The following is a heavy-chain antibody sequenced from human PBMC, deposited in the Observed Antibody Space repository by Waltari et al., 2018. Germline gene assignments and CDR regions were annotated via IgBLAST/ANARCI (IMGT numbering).Heavy chain of an antibody. CDR2: IKEEGSEK. V-gene: IGHV3-7*03. CDR1: GFSLSGYW. D-gene: IGHD3-22*01. CDR3: ARDDSTGYYYFDY. J-gene: IGHJ4*02. Sequence: DVQLVESGGGLVQPGGSLRLSCAASGFSLSGYWMSWVRQAPGKGLEGVANIKEEGSEKYYVESVKGRFTISRDNAKNSLYLQMNSLRAEDTAVYYCARDDSTGYYYFDYWGQGTLVTVSS.